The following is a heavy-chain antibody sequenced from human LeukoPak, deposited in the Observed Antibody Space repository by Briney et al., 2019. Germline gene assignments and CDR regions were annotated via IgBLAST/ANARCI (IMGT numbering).Heavy chain of an antibody. J-gene: IGHJ4*02. Sequence: GASVKVSFKASVYTFTDYYMHWVRQAPGQGFEWMGWINPNDGDTNYAQKFQGRVTMTRDTSISTAHIEVSRLRSADTDVYYCASANFLYCSSSTCLFDYWGQGTLVTVSS. CDR3: ASANFLYCSSSTCLFDY. CDR1: VYTFTDYY. CDR2: INPNDGDT. V-gene: IGHV1-2*02. D-gene: IGHD2-2*01.